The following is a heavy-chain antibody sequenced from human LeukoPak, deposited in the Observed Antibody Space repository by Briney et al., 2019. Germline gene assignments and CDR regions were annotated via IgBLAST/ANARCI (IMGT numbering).Heavy chain of an antibody. Sequence: PGGSLRLSCAASGFTFSSYGMSWVRQAPGKGLEWVGRIKSKTDGGTTDYAAPVKGRFTISRDDSKNTLYLQMNSLKTEDTAVYYCTTYSVDIVATIGNYYYYYYMDVWGKGTTVTVSS. J-gene: IGHJ6*03. D-gene: IGHD5-12*01. V-gene: IGHV3-15*01. CDR2: IKSKTDGGTT. CDR1: GFTFSSYG. CDR3: TTYSVDIVATIGNYYYYYYMDV.